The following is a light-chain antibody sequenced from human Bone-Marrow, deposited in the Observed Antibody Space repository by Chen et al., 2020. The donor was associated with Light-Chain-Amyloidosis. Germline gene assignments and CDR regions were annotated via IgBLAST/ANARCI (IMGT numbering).Light chain of an antibody. CDR1: NIGATR. Sequence: SYVLTQPASVAVAPGQKANIACGGNNIGATRVHWYQQTPGPAPLLVVYDDSDRPSGIPERLSGSNSGNTATLTISRVEAGDEADYYCQVWDRSSDRPVFGGGTKLTVL. CDR3: QVWDRSSDRPV. V-gene: IGLV3-21*02. J-gene: IGLJ3*02. CDR2: DDS.